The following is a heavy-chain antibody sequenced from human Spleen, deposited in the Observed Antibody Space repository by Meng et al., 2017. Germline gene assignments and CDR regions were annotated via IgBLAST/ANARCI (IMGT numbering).Heavy chain of an antibody. V-gene: IGHV3-30*04. Sequence: GGSLRLSCAASAFTFSSYAMHWVRQVPGKGLEWVAVISYDGSNKYYADAVKGRFTISRDNSKNTLYLQMSSLSAEDTAVYYCAKTKLTTGRDYPDYWGQGTLVTVSS. D-gene: IGHD3-16*01. CDR1: AFTFSSYA. J-gene: IGHJ4*02. CDR2: ISYDGSNK. CDR3: AKTKLTTGRDYPDY.